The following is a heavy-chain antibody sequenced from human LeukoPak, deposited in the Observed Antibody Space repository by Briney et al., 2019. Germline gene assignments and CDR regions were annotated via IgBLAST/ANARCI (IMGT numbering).Heavy chain of an antibody. D-gene: IGHD1-26*01. Sequence: GGSLRLSCAASGFTFGRYSMNWVRQAPGKGLDWVSSITSGSKYIFYADAVKGRFTISRDNAKNSLYLQMDSLRAEDTAVYYCATDTSGSYLDYWGQGILVTVSS. CDR1: GFTFGRYS. CDR2: ITSGSKYI. CDR3: ATDTSGSYLDY. V-gene: IGHV3-21*01. J-gene: IGHJ4*02.